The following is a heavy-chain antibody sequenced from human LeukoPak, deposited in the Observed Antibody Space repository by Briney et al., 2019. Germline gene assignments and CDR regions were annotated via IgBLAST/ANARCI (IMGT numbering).Heavy chain of an antibody. CDR2: IYYSGST. D-gene: IGHD2-2*01. CDR3: ASYQLQAYYFDY. CDR1: GGSISSGDYY. Sequence: SETLSLTCTVSGGSISSGDYYWSWIRQPPGRGLEWIGYIYYSGSTYYNPSLKSRVTISVDTSKNQFSLKLSSVTAADTAVYYCASYQLQAYYFDYWGQGTLVTVSS. V-gene: IGHV4-30-4*08. J-gene: IGHJ4*02.